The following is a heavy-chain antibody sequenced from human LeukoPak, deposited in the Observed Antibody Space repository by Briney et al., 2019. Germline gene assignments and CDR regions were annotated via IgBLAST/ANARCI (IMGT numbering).Heavy chain of an antibody. J-gene: IGHJ4*02. D-gene: IGHD2-21*01. Sequence: GGSLRLSSAASGFTFSTYGMHWVRQAPGKGLEWVAVISYDGSNEYYADSVKGRFTISRDNSKNTLYLQMSSLRAEDTAVYYCAKEFNRGLPDYWGQGTLVTVPS. V-gene: IGHV3-30*18. CDR3: AKEFNRGLPDY. CDR1: GFTFSTYG. CDR2: ISYDGSNE.